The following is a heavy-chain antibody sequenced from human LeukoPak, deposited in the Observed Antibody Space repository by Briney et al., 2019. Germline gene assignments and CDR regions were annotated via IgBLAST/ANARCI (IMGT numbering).Heavy chain of an antibody. J-gene: IGHJ4*02. D-gene: IGHD3-10*01. Sequence: KASETLSLTCAVYGGSFSGYYWSWIRQPPGKGLEWIGEINHSGSTNYNPSLKSRVTISVDTSKNQFSLKLSSVTAADTAVYYCARTYYYGSGSIYYFDYWGQGTLVTVSS. V-gene: IGHV4-34*01. CDR3: ARTYYYGSGSIYYFDY. CDR1: GGSFSGYY. CDR2: INHSGST.